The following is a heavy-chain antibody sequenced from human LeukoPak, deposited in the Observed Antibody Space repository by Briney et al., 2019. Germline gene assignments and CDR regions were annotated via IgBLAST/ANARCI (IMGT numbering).Heavy chain of an antibody. Sequence: GASLKVSCKASGSTFTSYDINCARQATGQGLAWMGCMNPNSGNTGYAQKFQGRVTMTRNTSISTAYIELSSLRSEDTAVYYCARGWEAVAGTDYWGQGTLVTVSS. V-gene: IGHV1-8*01. CDR2: MNPNSGNT. CDR1: GSTFTSYD. CDR3: ARGWEAVAGTDY. J-gene: IGHJ4*02. D-gene: IGHD6-19*01.